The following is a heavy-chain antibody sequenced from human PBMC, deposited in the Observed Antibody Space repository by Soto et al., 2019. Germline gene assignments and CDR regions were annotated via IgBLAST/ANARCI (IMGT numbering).Heavy chain of an antibody. V-gene: IGHV4-34*01. Sequence: SETLSLTCAVYVGSFSGYYWSWIRQPPGKGLEWIGEINHSGSTNYNPSLKSRVTISVDTSKNQFSLKLSSVTAADTAVYYCARVVVVVPADYYYYYMDVWGKGTTVTVSS. J-gene: IGHJ6*03. CDR1: VGSFSGYY. CDR3: ARVVVVVPADYYYYYMDV. CDR2: INHSGST. D-gene: IGHD2-2*01.